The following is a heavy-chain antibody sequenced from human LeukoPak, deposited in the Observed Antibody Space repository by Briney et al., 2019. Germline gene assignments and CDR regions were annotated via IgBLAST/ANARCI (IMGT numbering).Heavy chain of an antibody. J-gene: IGHJ4*02. V-gene: IGHV1-24*01. CDR2: FDPEDGET. Sequence: ASVKVSCKVSGYTLTELSMHWVRQAPGKGLEWMGGFDPEDGETIYAQKFQGRVTMTEDTSTDTAYMELSSLRSEDTAVYYCATRLLITVVRGVIIVPDYELDYWGQGTLVTVSS. CDR3: ATRLLITVVRGVIIVPDYELDY. D-gene: IGHD3-10*01. CDR1: GYTLTELS.